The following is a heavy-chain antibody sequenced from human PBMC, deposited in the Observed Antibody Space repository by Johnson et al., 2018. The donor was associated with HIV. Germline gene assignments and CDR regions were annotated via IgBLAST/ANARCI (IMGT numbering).Heavy chain of an antibody. Sequence: VYLVESGGGVVQPGGSLRLSCAASGFTFSTYWMHWVRQAPGKGLVWVSRINSDGSSTNYVDSVKGRFTISRDNAKNSLYLQMNSLRAEDTAVYYCATQYNYRQPFDIWGQGTMVTVSS. V-gene: IGHV3-74*02. CDR1: GFTFSTYW. CDR2: INSDGSST. CDR3: ATQYNYRQPFDI. J-gene: IGHJ3*02. D-gene: IGHD1-1*01.